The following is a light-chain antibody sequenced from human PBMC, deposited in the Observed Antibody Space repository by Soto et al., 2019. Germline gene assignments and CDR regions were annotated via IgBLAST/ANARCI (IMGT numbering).Light chain of an antibody. CDR3: QQYGSSLST. Sequence: IVETKSPPTLSVSTGERAALSCRASQSISSNLALYQQKPGQAPRLLMFRTSSRATGFPARFSGSGSGTDFTLTISRLEPEDFAVYYCQQYGSSLSTVGQGTKVDIK. V-gene: IGKV3-20*01. CDR2: RTS. J-gene: IGKJ1*01. CDR1: QSISSN.